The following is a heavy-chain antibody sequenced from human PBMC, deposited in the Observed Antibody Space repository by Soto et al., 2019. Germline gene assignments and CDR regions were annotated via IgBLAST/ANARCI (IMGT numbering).Heavy chain of an antibody. D-gene: IGHD5-12*01. CDR3: ARQYRWLPFKSPAFDI. V-gene: IGHV4-30-4*01. J-gene: IGHJ3*02. CDR2: IYYSGST. Sequence: QVQLQESGPGLVKPSQTLSLTCTVSGGSISSGDYYWSWIRQPPGKGLEWIGYIYYSGSTYYNPSLKRRVTISVVTSKNQCSLKLSSVTAADTAVYYCARQYRWLPFKSPAFDIWGQGTMVTVSS. CDR1: GGSISSGDYY.